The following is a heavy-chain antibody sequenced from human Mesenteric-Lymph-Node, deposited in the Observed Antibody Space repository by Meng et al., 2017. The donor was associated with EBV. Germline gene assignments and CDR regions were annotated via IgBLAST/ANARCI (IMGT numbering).Heavy chain of an antibody. CDR1: GVSISRYNW. J-gene: IGHJ5*02. D-gene: IGHD3-10*01. CDR2: IYHSGST. Sequence: GPRRVTPCGTRALTCAVYGVSISRYNWGSWVRQPPGKGLEWIGEIYHSGSTNNNPSLRSRVTISVDKSKNQFSLRLSSVTAADTAVYYCAKVDGSGRSNWFDPWGQGTLVTVSS. CDR3: AKVDGSGRSNWFDP. V-gene: IGHV4-4*02.